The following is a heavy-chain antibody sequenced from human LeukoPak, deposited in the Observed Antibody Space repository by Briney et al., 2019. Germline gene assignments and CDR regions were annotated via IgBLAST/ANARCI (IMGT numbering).Heavy chain of an antibody. CDR1: GFTFSSYS. V-gene: IGHV3-21*01. D-gene: IGHD2-15*01. CDR2: ISSSSSYI. J-gene: IGHJ6*02. Sequence: GGSLRLSCAASGFTFSSYSMNWVRQAPGKGLEWVSSISSSSSYIYYADSVKGRFTISRDNAKNSLYLQMNSLRAGDTAVYYCARAGCSGGSCYDGMDVWGQGTTVTVSS. CDR3: ARAGCSGGSCYDGMDV.